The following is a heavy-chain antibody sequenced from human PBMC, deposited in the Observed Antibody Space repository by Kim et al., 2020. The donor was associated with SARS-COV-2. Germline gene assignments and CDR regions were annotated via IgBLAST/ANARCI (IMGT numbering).Heavy chain of an antibody. J-gene: IGHJ4*02. D-gene: IGHD3-9*01. Sequence: SGPTLVNPTQTLTLTCTFSGFSLSTSGMCVSWIRQPPGKALEWLARIDWDDDKYYSTSLKTRLTISKDTSKNQVVLTMTNMDPVDTATYYCARAYYDILTGYYDYWGQGTLVTVSS. V-gene: IGHV2-70*11. CDR2: IDWDDDK. CDR3: ARAYYDILTGYYDY. CDR1: GFSLSTSGMC.